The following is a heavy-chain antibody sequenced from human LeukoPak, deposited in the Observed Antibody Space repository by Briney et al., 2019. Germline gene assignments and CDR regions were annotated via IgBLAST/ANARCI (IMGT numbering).Heavy chain of an antibody. CDR2: IYSGGST. D-gene: IGHD3-10*01. Sequence: GGSLRLSCAASGFTVSSNFMSWVRKAPGKGLEWVSLIYSGGSTYYADSVKGRFTISRDNAKNTLYLQMNSLRVEDTAVYYCATTLKWFGEFPFDYWGQGTLVTVSS. V-gene: IGHV3-53*01. J-gene: IGHJ4*02. CDR3: ATTLKWFGEFPFDY. CDR1: GFTVSSNF.